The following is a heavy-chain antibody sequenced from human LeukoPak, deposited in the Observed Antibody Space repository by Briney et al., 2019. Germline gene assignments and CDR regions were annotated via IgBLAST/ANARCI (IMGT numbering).Heavy chain of an antibody. CDR2: INHSGST. CDR3: ARASRRYYYDSSGYKNWFDP. V-gene: IGHV4-34*01. J-gene: IGHJ5*02. D-gene: IGHD3-22*01. CDR1: GGSFSGYY. Sequence: PSETLSLTCAVYGGSFSGYYWSWIRQPPGKGLEWIGEINHSGSTNYNPSLKSRVTISVDTSKNQFSLKLSSVTAADTAVYYCARASRRYYYDSSGYKNWFDPWGQGTLVTVSS.